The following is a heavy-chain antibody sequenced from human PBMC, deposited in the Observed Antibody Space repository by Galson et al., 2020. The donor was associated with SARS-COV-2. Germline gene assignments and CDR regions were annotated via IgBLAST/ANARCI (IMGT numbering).Heavy chain of an antibody. Sequence: TGGSLRLSCAAPGLTLRTYGTHWVRKAPGKGLEWVAFISYDGINKYYADSVKGRFTISRDNSKNTVSLQMNSLRGEDTAVYYCAKDGRYCSSTSCYATSYYYYGMDVWGQGTTVSVSS. V-gene: IGHV3-30*18. CDR3: AKDGRYCSSTSCYATSYYYYGMDV. D-gene: IGHD2-2*01. CDR1: GLTLRTYG. J-gene: IGHJ6*02. CDR2: ISYDGINK.